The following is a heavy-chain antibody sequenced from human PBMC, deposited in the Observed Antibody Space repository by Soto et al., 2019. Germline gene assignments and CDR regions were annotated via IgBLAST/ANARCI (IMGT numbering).Heavy chain of an antibody. CDR1: GFTFSSYG. CDR2: ISYDGSNK. V-gene: IGHV3-30*18. Sequence: QVQLVESGGGVVQPGRSLRLSCAASGFTFSSYGMHWVRQAPGKGLEWVAVISYDGSNKYYADSVKGRFTISRDNSKNTLYLQMNSLRAEDTAVYYCAKDWVLLYPGAFDIWGQGTMVTVSS. CDR3: AKDWVLLYPGAFDI. J-gene: IGHJ3*02. D-gene: IGHD2-2*02.